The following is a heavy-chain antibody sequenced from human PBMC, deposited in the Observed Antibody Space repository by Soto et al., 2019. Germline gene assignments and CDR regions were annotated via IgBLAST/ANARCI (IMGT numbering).Heavy chain of an antibody. CDR1: GFTFSGDW. Sequence: PGGSLRLSCAASGFTFSGDWMAWVRQAPGKGLEWVANIKEDGSEKYYVDSVKGRFTISRDNAEKSLYLQMNSLRAEDSAVYYCARGIQQLDSWGQGTTVTVSS. J-gene: IGHJ6*02. D-gene: IGHD6-13*01. CDR2: IKEDGSEK. V-gene: IGHV3-7*03. CDR3: ARGIQQLDS.